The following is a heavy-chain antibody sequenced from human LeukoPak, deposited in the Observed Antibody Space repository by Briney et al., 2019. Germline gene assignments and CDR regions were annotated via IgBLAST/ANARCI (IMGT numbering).Heavy chain of an antibody. CDR3: ARDLREHGVFDI. CDR2: IYSDGRT. D-gene: IGHD1-26*01. Sequence: GGSLRLSCAASGFTVSSNYMSWVRQAPGKGLEWVSEIYSDGRTYYAASVKGRFSISRDNSKNTVYLQTNSLRAEDTAVYYCARDLREHGVFDIWGQGTMVTVSS. CDR1: GFTVSSNY. V-gene: IGHV3-53*01. J-gene: IGHJ3*02.